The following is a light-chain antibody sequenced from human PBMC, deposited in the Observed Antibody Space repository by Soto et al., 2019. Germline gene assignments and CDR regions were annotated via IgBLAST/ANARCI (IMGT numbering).Light chain of an antibody. Sequence: EIVLTQSPGTLSLSPGERATLSCRASQSVSNNYLAWYQQKPGQAPRLLIYGASNRATGIPDRFSGSGSGTEFTLTISSLQSEDFAVYYCQHYNNWPFTFGQGTKVDIK. CDR1: QSVSNN. CDR3: QHYNNWPFT. J-gene: IGKJ2*01. CDR2: GAS. V-gene: IGKV3D-15*01.